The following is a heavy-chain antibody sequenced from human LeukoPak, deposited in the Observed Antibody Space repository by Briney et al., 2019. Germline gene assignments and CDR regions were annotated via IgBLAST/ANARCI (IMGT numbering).Heavy chain of an antibody. Sequence: GGSLRLSCATSGFLFGSYAMSWVRQAPGKGLEWVSAISGSGGSTYYADSVKGRFTISRDNSKNTLYLQMNSLRAEDTAVYYCAKDRYSSGWYDYFDYWGQGTLVTVSS. CDR1: GFLFGSYA. CDR2: ISGSGGST. J-gene: IGHJ4*02. V-gene: IGHV3-23*01. CDR3: AKDRYSSGWYDYFDY. D-gene: IGHD6-19*01.